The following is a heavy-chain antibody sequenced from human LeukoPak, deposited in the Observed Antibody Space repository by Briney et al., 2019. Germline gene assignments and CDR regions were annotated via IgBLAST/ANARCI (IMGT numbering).Heavy chain of an antibody. J-gene: IGHJ4*02. V-gene: IGHV3-23*01. CDR3: AKEKGFSSGWEHFDY. CDR1: GFIFSSYA. D-gene: IGHD6-19*01. Sequence: GGSLRLSCAASGFIFSSYAMSWVRQAQGKGLEWVSAITSSGSSTYYADSVKGRFTISRDNSKNTLYLQMNSLRAEDTAVYYCAKEKGFSSGWEHFDYWGQGTLVTVSS. CDR2: ITSSGSST.